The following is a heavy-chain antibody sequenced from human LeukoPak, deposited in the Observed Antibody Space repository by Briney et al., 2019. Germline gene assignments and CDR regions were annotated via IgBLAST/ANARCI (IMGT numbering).Heavy chain of an antibody. V-gene: IGHV3-21*04. J-gene: IGHJ4*02. D-gene: IGHD3-22*01. Sequence: GGSLRLSCAASGFTFSSYSMNWVRQAPGKGLEWVSSISSSSSYIYYADSVKGRFTISRDNAKNSLYLQMNSLRSEDTAVHYCARGGARIYYDSSGYYSVSGPSNDYWGQGTLVTVSS. CDR3: ARGGARIYYDSSGYYSVSGPSNDY. CDR1: GFTFSSYS. CDR2: ISSSSSYI.